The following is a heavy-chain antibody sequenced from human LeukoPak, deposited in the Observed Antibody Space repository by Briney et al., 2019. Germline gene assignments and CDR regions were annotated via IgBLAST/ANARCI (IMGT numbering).Heavy chain of an antibody. CDR1: GGTFSSYA. Sequence: ASVKVSCKASGGTFSSYAIFWVRQAPGQGLEWMGRIIPILDITKYAQKFQGRVTITADKSTSTAYMELGSLRSEDTAVYYCAMRAPDDFNNFDYWGQGTLVTVSS. CDR3: AMRAPDDFNNFDY. D-gene: IGHD5-24*01. V-gene: IGHV1-69*04. J-gene: IGHJ4*02. CDR2: IIPILDIT.